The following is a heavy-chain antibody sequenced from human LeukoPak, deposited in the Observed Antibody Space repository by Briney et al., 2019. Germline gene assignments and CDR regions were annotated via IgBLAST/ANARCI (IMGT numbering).Heavy chain of an antibody. CDR1: GFTFSSYW. CDR3: AKDFVYSSSPDFDY. J-gene: IGHJ4*02. V-gene: IGHV3-23*01. Sequence: GGSLRLSCAASGFTFSSYWMSWVRQAPGKGLEWVSAISGSGGSTYYADSVKGRFTISRDNSKNTLSLQMNSLRAEDTAVYYCAKDFVYSSSPDFDYWGQGTLVTVSS. CDR2: ISGSGGST. D-gene: IGHD6-6*01.